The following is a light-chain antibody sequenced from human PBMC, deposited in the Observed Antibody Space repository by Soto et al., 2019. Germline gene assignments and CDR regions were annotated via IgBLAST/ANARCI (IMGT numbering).Light chain of an antibody. CDR3: EQYGSSPLT. J-gene: IGKJ4*01. CDR2: GAS. Sequence: EIVLTQSPGTLSLSPGERATLSCRASQSVSSSYLAWYQQKPGQAPRLLIYGASSRATGIPHRFSGRGSGTYFPLTISRLEPDDFAVYYCEQYGSSPLTFGGGTKVEIK. V-gene: IGKV3-20*01. CDR1: QSVSSSY.